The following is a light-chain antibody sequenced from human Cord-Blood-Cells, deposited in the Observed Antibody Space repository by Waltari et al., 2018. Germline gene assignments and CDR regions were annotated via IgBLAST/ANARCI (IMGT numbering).Light chain of an antibody. Sequence: DIQMTQSPSSLSASVGDRVTITCRASQSISSYLNWYQQKPGKAPKPLIYAASSLQSGVPSRFSGSGSGTDFTLTISSLQPEDFATYYCQQSYSTHALTFGGGTKVEIK. CDR3: QQSYSTHALT. CDR2: AAS. V-gene: IGKV1-39*01. CDR1: QSISSY. J-gene: IGKJ4*01.